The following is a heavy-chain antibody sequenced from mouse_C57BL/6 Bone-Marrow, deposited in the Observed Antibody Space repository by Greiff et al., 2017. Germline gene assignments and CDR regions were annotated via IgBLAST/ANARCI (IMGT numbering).Heavy chain of an antibody. CDR1: GFTITNTY. Sequence: VQLQQSVAELVRPGASVKLSCTASGFTITNTYMHWVKQRPEQGLEWIGRIDPANGNTKYAPKFQGKATITADTSSNTAYLQLSSLTSEDTAIYSCALPGGSYVRFAFGGRGTRVTVSA. D-gene: IGHD1-1*02. J-gene: IGHJ3*01. V-gene: IGHV14-3*01. CDR2: IDPANGNT. CDR3: ALPGGSYVRFAF.